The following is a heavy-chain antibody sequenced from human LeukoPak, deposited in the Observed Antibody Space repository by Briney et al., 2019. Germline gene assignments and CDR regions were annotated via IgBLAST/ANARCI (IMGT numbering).Heavy chain of an antibody. Sequence: SETLSLTCTVSDYSISSGYGYYWGWIRQPPGKGLEWIGNIYHSGITYYNHFNSSLKSRVTISIDTSKIQFSLRLTSVTAADTAVYFCATLVSTRYYFDYWGQGTLVTVSS. V-gene: IGHV4-38-2*02. CDR3: ATLVSTRYYFDY. J-gene: IGHJ4*02. CDR1: DYSISSGYGYY. CDR2: IYHSGIT. D-gene: IGHD5/OR15-5a*01.